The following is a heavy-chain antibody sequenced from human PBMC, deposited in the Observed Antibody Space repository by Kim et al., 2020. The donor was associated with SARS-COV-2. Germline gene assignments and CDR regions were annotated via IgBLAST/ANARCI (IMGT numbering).Heavy chain of an antibody. D-gene: IGHD6-13*01. CDR2: IYYSGST. J-gene: IGHJ6*02. Sequence: SETLSLTCTVSGGSISSSSYYWGWIRQPPGKGLEWIGSIYYSGSTYYNPSLKSRVTISVDTSKNQFSLKLSSVTAADTAVYYCARQGYSSSWYSGYYYYGMDVWGQGTTVTVSS. CDR1: GGSISSSSYY. CDR3: ARQGYSSSWYSGYYYYGMDV. V-gene: IGHV4-39*01.